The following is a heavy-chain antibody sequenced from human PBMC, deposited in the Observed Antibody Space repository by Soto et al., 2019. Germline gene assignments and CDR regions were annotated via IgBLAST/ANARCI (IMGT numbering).Heavy chain of an antibody. CDR3: ARWRWQQSQLDY. Sequence: EVQLVESGGDLVQPGGSLRLSCAASGFTLSTYRMSWVRQAPGKGLEWVARINMDGGGMYYVDSVKGRFTISRDNAKTSLYLHMNSLRAEDTAVYYCARWRWQQSQLDYWGQGTLVTVSS. D-gene: IGHD3-3*01. CDR1: GFTLSTYR. CDR2: INMDGGGM. J-gene: IGHJ4*02. V-gene: IGHV3-7*01.